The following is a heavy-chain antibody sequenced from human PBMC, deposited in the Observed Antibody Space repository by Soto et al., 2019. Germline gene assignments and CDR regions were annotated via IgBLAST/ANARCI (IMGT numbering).Heavy chain of an antibody. CDR2: LDYSGAT. V-gene: IGHV4-39*01. Sequence: QVQLQESGPGLVKPSETLSLTCAVSGASLSSNFYFWAWVRQAPGKDLEWIGSLDYSGATYYNPSLVSRVTISAEASKYQFPLKVTSVTATDSGMYYCSTLTRRGISKFDFWAEGLLVTVAS. D-gene: IGHD3-10*01. CDR1: GASLSSNFYF. CDR3: STLTRRGISKFDF. J-gene: IGHJ4*02.